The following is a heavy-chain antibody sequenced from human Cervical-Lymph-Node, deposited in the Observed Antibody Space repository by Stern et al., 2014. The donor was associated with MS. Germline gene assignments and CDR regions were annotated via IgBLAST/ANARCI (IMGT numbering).Heavy chain of an antibody. CDR3: ARPRDEEPGQLGY. V-gene: IGHV1-18*01. CDR2: ISAYNGNT. J-gene: IGHJ4*02. D-gene: IGHD1-14*01. CDR1: GYSFTSYS. Sequence: VQLVESGTEVKKPGASVKVSCKTSGYSFTSYSISWVRQAPGQGLEWVGWISAYNGNTDHPQNLQGRVILTTDTSTSTAYMELRNLKSDDTAIYYCARPRDEEPGQLGYWGQGTLVTVSS.